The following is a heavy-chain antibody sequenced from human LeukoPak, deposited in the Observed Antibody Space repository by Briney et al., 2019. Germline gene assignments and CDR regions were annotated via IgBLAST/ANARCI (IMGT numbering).Heavy chain of an antibody. D-gene: IGHD4-23*01. CDR1: GFTLSSYA. V-gene: IGHV3-23*01. CDR3: VKRSEYGGNWNYFDY. J-gene: IGHJ4*02. Sequence: QSGGSLRLSCAASGFTLSSYAMSWVRQAPGKGLEWVSAISGSGGSTYYADSVKGRFTISRDNSKNTLYLQMNSVRDEDTATYYCVKRSEYGGNWNYFDYWGQGTPVTVSS. CDR2: ISGSGGST.